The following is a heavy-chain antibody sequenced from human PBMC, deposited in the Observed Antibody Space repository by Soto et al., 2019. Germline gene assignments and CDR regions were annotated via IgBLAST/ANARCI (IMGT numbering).Heavy chain of an antibody. CDR2: IYYSGIT. CDR1: GGSISSYY. CDR3: ARSWSSSSGSFDY. D-gene: IGHD6-13*01. Sequence: SETLSLTCTVSGGSISSYYWSWIRQPPGKGLEWIGYIYYSGITSXXPSLKSRXXISVDTSKNQXSLKLXSVTAADTAVYYCARSWSSSSGSFDYWGQGTLVTVX. J-gene: IGHJ4*02. V-gene: IGHV4-59*08.